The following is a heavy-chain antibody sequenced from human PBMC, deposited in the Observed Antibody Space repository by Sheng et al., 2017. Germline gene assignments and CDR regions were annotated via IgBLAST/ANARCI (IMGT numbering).Heavy chain of an antibody. D-gene: IGHD2-21*01. CDR1: GFTFSSYS. J-gene: IGHJ4*02. V-gene: IGHV3-21*01. Sequence: EVQLVESGGGLVKPGGSLRLSCAASGFTFSSYSMNWVRQAPGKGLEWVSSISSSSSYIYYADSVKGRFTISRDNAKNSLYLQMNSLRAEDTAVYYCARDRRSGCGGDCSPGIWGQGTLVTVSS. CDR3: ARDRRSGCGGDCSPGI. CDR2: ISSSSSYI.